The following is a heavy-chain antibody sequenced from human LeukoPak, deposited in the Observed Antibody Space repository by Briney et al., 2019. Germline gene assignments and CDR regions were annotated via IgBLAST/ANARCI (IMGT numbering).Heavy chain of an antibody. Sequence: GGSLRLSCAASGFTFSSYGMHWVRQAPGKGLEWVAFIRYDGSNKYYADSVKGRFTISRDNAKNSLYLQMNSLRAEDTAVYYCARGRRYRDGYYYMDVWGKGTTVTVSS. V-gene: IGHV3-30*02. CDR1: GFTFSSYG. CDR3: ARGRRYRDGYYYMDV. D-gene: IGHD1-26*01. CDR2: IRYDGSNK. J-gene: IGHJ6*03.